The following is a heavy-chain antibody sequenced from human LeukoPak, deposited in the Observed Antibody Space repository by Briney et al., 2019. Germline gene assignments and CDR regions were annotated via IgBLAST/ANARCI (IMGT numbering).Heavy chain of an antibody. J-gene: IGHJ4*02. D-gene: IGHD3-9*01. V-gene: IGHV6-1*01. CDR2: TYYRSKWFN. Sequence: SQTLSLTCAISGDSVSSNSAAWNWLRQSPSRGLEWLGRTYYRSKWFNEYAPSVQSRIIITPDTSKDQFSLQLNSVTPEDTAVYYCAGDDDWLRWYYWGQGTLVTVSS. CDR1: GDSVSSNSAA. CDR3: AGDDDWLRWYY.